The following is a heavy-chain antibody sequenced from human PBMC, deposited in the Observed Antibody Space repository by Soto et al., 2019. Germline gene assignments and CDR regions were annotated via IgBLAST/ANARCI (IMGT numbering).Heavy chain of an antibody. Sequence: GGSLRLSCAASGFTFSTFAMSWVRRAPGKGLEWVSAVSGSGGNTYYADSVKGRFTISGDNSRNTLYLQMNSLRAEDTAVYYCAKRGLERSLDAFDIWGQGTMVTVSS. D-gene: IGHD3-3*01. CDR3: AKRGLERSLDAFDI. V-gene: IGHV3-23*01. CDR2: VSGSGGNT. J-gene: IGHJ3*02. CDR1: GFTFSTFA.